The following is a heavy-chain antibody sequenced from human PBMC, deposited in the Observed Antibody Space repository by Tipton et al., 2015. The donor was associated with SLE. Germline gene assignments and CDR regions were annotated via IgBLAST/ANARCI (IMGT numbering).Heavy chain of an antibody. CDR1: GGSFSGYY. Sequence: TLSLTCAVYGGSFSGYYWSWIRQPPGKGLEWIGYIYYSGSTNYNPSLKSRVTISVDTSKNQFSLKLSSVTAADTAVYYCARGGLEVDFWSGFDAFDIWGQGTMVTVSS. J-gene: IGHJ3*02. CDR2: IYYSGST. D-gene: IGHD3-3*01. V-gene: IGHV4-34*11. CDR3: ARGGLEVDFWSGFDAFDI.